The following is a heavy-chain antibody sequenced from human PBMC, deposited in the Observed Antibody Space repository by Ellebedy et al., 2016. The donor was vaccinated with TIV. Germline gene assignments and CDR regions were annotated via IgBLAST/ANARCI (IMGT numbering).Heavy chain of an antibody. CDR3: ARERTGSGGIDY. Sequence: ASVKVSCXASGYTFTGYYMHWVRQAPGQGLEWMGWINPNSGGTNYAQKFQGRVTMTRDTSISTAYMDLSSLGSDDTAVYFCARERTGSGGIDYWGQGTQVTVSS. CDR1: GYTFTGYY. D-gene: IGHD1-26*01. J-gene: IGHJ4*02. V-gene: IGHV1-2*02. CDR2: INPNSGGT.